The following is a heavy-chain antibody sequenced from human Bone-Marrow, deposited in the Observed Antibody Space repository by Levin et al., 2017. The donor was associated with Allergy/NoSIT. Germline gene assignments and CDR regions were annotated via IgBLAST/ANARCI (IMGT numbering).Heavy chain of an antibody. J-gene: IGHJ4*02. CDR1: GFTFSTYG. CDR3: ARRGPSLHYFDY. Sequence: LSLTCAASGFTFSTYGMHWVRQAPGKGLEWVSVIWSDGSNKYYADSVKGRFTISRDNSKNTLSLQMNSLRAEDTAVYYCARRGPSLHYFDYWGQGALVTVSS. V-gene: IGHV3-33*01. CDR2: IWSDGSNK.